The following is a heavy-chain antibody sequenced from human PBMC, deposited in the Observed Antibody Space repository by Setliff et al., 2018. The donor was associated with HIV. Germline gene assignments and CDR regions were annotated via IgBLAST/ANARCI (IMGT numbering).Heavy chain of an antibody. CDR2: INTVNGNT. D-gene: IGHD4-17*01. Sequence: ASVKVSCKASGYTFTDYPMHWVRQAPGQRLEWMGWINTVNGNTKYSQKFQGRVTITRDTSASTVYMELSSLRSGDTAVYYCARDLNSGDYPHWFDPWGQGILVTVSS. J-gene: IGHJ5*02. CDR3: ARDLNSGDYPHWFDP. V-gene: IGHV1-3*04. CDR1: GYTFTDYP.